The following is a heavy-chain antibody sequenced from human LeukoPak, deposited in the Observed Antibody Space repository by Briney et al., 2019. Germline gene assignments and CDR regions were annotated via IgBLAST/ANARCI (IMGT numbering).Heavy chain of an antibody. CDR3: ARERNSWFDY. CDR1: GFTFTTYW. J-gene: IGHJ4*02. D-gene: IGHD6-13*01. CDR2: IKQDRSEK. V-gene: IGHV3-7*04. Sequence: GGSLRLSCAASGFTFTTYWLNWVRQAPGKGLEWVANIKQDRSEKYYVDSVKGRFTISRDNAKNSLYLQMNSLRVDDTAVYYCARERNSWFDYWGQGNLVTVSS.